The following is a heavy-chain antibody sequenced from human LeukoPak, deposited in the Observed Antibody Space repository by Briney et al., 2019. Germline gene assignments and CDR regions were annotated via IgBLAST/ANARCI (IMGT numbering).Heavy chain of an antibody. Sequence: GGSLRLSCAVSGFTFSAYSMQWVRQAPGKGLEWVGHIKNKTNGGTTDYASPVKGRFIISRDDSKNTLYLQMNSLRTEDTAVYYCARGFCSSTSCYQGPFDFWGQGTLVTVSS. D-gene: IGHD2-2*01. V-gene: IGHV3-15*01. CDR1: GFTFSAYS. CDR2: IKNKTNGGTT. J-gene: IGHJ4*02. CDR3: ARGFCSSTSCYQGPFDF.